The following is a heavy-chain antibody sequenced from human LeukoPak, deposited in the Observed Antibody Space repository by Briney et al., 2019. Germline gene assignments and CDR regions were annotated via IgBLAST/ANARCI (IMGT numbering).Heavy chain of an antibody. CDR1: GFTFSNYV. CDR3: AKRTGDGYFYPMDV. CDR2: ISGSGGST. Sequence: GSLRLSCAASGFTFSNYVMTWVRQAPGKGLEWVSSISGSGGSTFSADSVKGRFTISRDNSKNTVYLQMSSLRAEDTALYYCAKRTGDGYFYPMDVWGQGTTVTVSS. D-gene: IGHD5-24*01. V-gene: IGHV3-23*01. J-gene: IGHJ6*02.